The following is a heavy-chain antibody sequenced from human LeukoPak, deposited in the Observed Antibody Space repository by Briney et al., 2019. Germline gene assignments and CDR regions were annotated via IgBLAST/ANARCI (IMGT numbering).Heavy chain of an antibody. V-gene: IGHV3-48*01. CDR2: ISSSSTTI. Sequence: GGSLRLSCAASGFTFSSYNMNWVRQAPGKGLEWLSYISSSSTTIYYADSVKVRFTISRDNAENSLYLQMNSLRVEDTAVYYCARGIWNDPYYWGQGTLVTVSS. D-gene: IGHD1-1*01. J-gene: IGHJ4*02. CDR3: ARGIWNDPYY. CDR1: GFTFSSYN.